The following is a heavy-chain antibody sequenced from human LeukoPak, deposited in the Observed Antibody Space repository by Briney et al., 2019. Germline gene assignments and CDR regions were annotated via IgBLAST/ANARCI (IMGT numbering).Heavy chain of an antibody. V-gene: IGHV1-2*02. D-gene: IGHD5-18*01. CDR3: ARVGGYSYGPLDY. CDR2: INPNSGGT. Sequence: ASVKVSCKASGYTFTGYYMHWVRQAPGQGLEWMGWINPNSGGTNYAQKFQGRVTMTRDTSISTAYMELSRLRSDDTAVYYCARVGGYSYGPLDYWGQGTLVTVSS. J-gene: IGHJ4*02. CDR1: GYTFTGYY.